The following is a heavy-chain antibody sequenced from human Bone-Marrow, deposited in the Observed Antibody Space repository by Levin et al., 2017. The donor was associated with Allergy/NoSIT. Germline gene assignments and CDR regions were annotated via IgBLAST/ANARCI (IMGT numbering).Heavy chain of an antibody. CDR1: GFTFSSYS. D-gene: IGHD3-22*01. CDR3: ARYPVGSGYYY. V-gene: IGHV3-21*01. CDR2: ISSSSSYI. J-gene: IGHJ4*02. Sequence: GESLKISCAASGFTFSSYSMNWVRQAPGKGLEWVSSISSSSSYIYYADSVKGRFTISRDNAKNSLYLQMNSLRAEDTAVYYCARYPVGSGYYYWGQGTLVTVSS.